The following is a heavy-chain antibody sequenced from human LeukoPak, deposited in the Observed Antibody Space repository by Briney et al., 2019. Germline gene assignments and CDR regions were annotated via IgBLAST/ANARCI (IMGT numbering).Heavy chain of an antibody. CDR3: ARDRQYYYDSSASFDY. CDR2: IYTSGST. V-gene: IGHV4-4*07. CDR1: GGSISSYY. Sequence: SETLSLTCTVSGGSISSYYWSWIRQPAGKGLEWIGRIYTSGSTYYNPSLKSRVTISLDTSKNQFSLKLSSVTAADTAVFYCARDRQYYYDSSASFDYWGQGTLVTVSS. J-gene: IGHJ4*02. D-gene: IGHD3-22*01.